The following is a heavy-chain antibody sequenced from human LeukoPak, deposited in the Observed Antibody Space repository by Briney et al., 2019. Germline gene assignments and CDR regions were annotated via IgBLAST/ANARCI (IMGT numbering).Heavy chain of an antibody. CDR1: GGSISSSSYY. D-gene: IGHD3-16*02. CDR3: ARPSTDYVWGSYRTGAFDI. V-gene: IGHV4-39*01. J-gene: IGHJ3*02. Sequence: KPSGTLSLTCTVSGGSISSSSYYWGWIRQPPGKGLEWIGSFYYSGSTYYNPSLKSRVTISVDTSKNQFSLKLSSVTAADTAVYYCARPSTDYVWGSYRTGAFDIWGQGTMVTVSS. CDR2: FYYSGST.